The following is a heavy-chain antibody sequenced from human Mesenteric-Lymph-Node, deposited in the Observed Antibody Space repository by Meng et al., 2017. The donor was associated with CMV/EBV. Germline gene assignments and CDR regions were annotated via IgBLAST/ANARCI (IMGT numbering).Heavy chain of an antibody. J-gene: IGHJ5*02. Sequence: GSFSGYYWSWNRQPPGKGLEWIGEINHSGSTNYNPSLKSRVTISVDTSKNQFSLKLSSVTAADTAVYYCARGLRYCSSTSCENWFDPWGQGTLVTVSS. CDR3: ARGLRYCSSTSCENWFDP. D-gene: IGHD2-2*01. CDR1: GSFSGYY. V-gene: IGHV4-34*01. CDR2: INHSGST.